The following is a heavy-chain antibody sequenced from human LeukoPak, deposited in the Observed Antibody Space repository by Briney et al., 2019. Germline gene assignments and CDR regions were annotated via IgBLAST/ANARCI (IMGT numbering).Heavy chain of an antibody. J-gene: IGHJ4*02. CDR2: IWYDGSNK. Sequence: GSLRLSCAASGFTFSSYGMHWVRQAPGKGLEWVAVIWYDGSNKYYADSVKGRFTISRDNAKNSLYLQMNSLRAEDTAVYYCARDYGIAAAGTNDYWGQGTLVTVSS. V-gene: IGHV3-33*01. CDR3: ARDYGIAAAGTNDY. D-gene: IGHD6-13*01. CDR1: GFTFSSYG.